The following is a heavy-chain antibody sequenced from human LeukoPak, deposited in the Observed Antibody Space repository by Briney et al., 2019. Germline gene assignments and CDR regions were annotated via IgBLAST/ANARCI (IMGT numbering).Heavy chain of an antibody. Sequence: GALVKVSCKASGYTFSNYDINWVRQAPGQGLEWLGWMNPKSTNTGYAQKFQGRVSMTRNTSISTAYMELSSLRSGDTAVYYCARGPPESTSSDYWGQGTLVTVSS. CDR2: MNPKSTNT. CDR3: ARGPPESTSSDY. CDR1: GYTFSNYD. V-gene: IGHV1-8*01. J-gene: IGHJ4*02. D-gene: IGHD2-2*01.